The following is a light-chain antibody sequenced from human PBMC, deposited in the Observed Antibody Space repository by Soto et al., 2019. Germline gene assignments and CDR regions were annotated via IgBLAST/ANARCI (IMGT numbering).Light chain of an antibody. CDR3: QQYNNWPPIT. CDR2: GAS. Sequence: EIVLTQSPGTLSLSPGERATLSCRASQSVSSSYLAWYQQKPGQAPRLLIYGASIRATGIPDRFSGSGSGTEFTLTISSLQYEDFAVYYCQQYNNWPPITVGQGTRLEIK. J-gene: IGKJ5*01. V-gene: IGKV3D-15*01. CDR1: QSVSSSY.